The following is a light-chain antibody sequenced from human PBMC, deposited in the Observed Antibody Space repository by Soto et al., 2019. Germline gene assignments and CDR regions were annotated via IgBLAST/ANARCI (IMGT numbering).Light chain of an antibody. V-gene: IGLV2-14*01. CDR3: SSYTTSTTYV. CDR1: SSDIGSYNH. Sequence: QSALTQPASVSGSPGQSTTISCTGTSSDIGSYNHVSWYQQHPGRAPRLMIYEVNNRPSGVSNRFSGSKSGNTASLTISGLQAEDEADYYCSSYTTSTTYVFGPGTKLTVL. J-gene: IGLJ1*01. CDR2: EVN.